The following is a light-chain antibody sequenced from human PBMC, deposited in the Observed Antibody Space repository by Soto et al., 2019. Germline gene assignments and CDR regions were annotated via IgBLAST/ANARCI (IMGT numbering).Light chain of an antibody. CDR2: GAS. Sequence: EIVLTQSPGTLSLSPGERATLSCRASQSVSSSYLAWYQQKPGQAPRLLIYGASSRATGIPDRFSGSGSGTEFTYTLSQLEPEDFAVYYCQQYGSSRGTFGQGTKVEIK. CDR1: QSVSSSY. J-gene: IGKJ1*01. CDR3: QQYGSSRGT. V-gene: IGKV3-20*01.